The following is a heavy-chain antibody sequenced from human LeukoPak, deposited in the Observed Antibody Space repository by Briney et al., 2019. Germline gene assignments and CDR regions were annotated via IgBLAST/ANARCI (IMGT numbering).Heavy chain of an antibody. CDR3: ARDPDGYDPSDVDY. D-gene: IGHD5-12*01. Sequence: GGSLRLSCAASGFTFSNYAMSWVRQAPGKGLEWVSGIVGSGTTTYYADSVKGRFTISRDNSKNTLYLQMNSLRAEDTAVYYCARDPDGYDPSDVDYWGQGTLVTVSS. CDR1: GFTFSNYA. CDR2: IVGSGTTT. V-gene: IGHV3-23*01. J-gene: IGHJ4*02.